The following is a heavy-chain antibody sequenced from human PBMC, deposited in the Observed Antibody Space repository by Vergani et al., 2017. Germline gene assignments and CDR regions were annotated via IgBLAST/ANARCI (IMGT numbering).Heavy chain of an antibody. V-gene: IGHV3-33*01. CDR3: ARDNTGIDY. D-gene: IGHD2/OR15-2a*01. CDR1: GFTFSSYG. CDR2: IWYDGSNK. Sequence: QVQLVESGGGVVQPGRSLSLSCAASGFTFSSYGMHWVRQAPCKGLEWVAVIWYDGSNKYYADSVKGRFTISRDNSKNTLYLQMNSLRAEDTAVYYCARDNTGIDYWGQGTLVTVSS. J-gene: IGHJ4*02.